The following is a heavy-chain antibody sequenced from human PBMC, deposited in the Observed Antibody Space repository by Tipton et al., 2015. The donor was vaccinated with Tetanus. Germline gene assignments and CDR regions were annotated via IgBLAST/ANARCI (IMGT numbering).Heavy chain of an antibody. Sequence: SLRLSCAASGFTFRTYAMHWVRQAPGKGLEWVAFIWYDGSNKHYADSVKDRFTISRDNSEDTLYLQMNSLRAEDTAIYYCAKDGCFSMGCLGSDFWGQGNLVTVSS. CDR2: IWYDGSNK. V-gene: IGHV3-33*06. CDR1: GFTFRTYA. D-gene: IGHD5/OR15-5a*01. J-gene: IGHJ4*02. CDR3: AKDGCFSMGCLGSDF.